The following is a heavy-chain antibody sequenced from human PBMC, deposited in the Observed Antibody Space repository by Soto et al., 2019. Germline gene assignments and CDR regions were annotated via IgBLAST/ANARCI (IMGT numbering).Heavy chain of an antibody. CDR3: AREILFDY. V-gene: IGHV1-3*01. CDR1: GYTFTSYA. Sequence: ASVKVSCKASGYTFTSYAMHWVRQAPGQRLEWMGWINAGNGNTKYSRKFQGRVTITRDTSASTAYMELSSLRSEDTAVYYCAREILFDYWGQGTLVTASP. CDR2: INAGNGNT. D-gene: IGHD2-15*01. J-gene: IGHJ4*02.